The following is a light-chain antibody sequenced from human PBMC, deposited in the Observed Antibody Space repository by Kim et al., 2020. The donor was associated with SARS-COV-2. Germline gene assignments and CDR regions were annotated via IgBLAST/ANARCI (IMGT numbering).Light chain of an antibody. CDR1: QSVSSY. CDR2: DAS. Sequence: SWSPGERATLSCRASQSVSSYLAWYQQKPGQAPRLLIYDASNRATGIPARFSGSGSGTDFTLTISSLEPEDFAVYYCQQRSNWPTFGPGTKVDIK. V-gene: IGKV3-11*01. J-gene: IGKJ3*01. CDR3: QQRSNWPT.